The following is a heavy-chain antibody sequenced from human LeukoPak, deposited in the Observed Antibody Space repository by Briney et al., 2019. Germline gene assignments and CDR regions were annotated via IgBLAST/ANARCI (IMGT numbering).Heavy chain of an antibody. D-gene: IGHD5-12*01. V-gene: IGHV4-59*01. J-gene: IGHJ4*02. CDR2: IYYSGST. CDR3: AREDIVATLDY. Sequence: SETLSLTCTVSGGSISSYYWSWIRQPPGKGLEWIGYIYYSGSTNYNPSLKSRVTISVDTSKNQFSLKLSSVTAADTAVYYCAREDIVATLDYWGQGTLVTVSS. CDR1: GGSISSYY.